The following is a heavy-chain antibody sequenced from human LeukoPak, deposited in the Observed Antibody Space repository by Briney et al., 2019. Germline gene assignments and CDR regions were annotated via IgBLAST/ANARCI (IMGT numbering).Heavy chain of an antibody. CDR2: INPNSGGT. Sequence: ASVKVSCKASGYTFTGYYMHWVRQAPGQGLEWMGWINPNSGGTNCAQKFQGRVTMTRDTSISTAYMELSRLRSDDTAVYYCARVGSSGYYFHDAFDIWGQGTMVTVSS. CDR3: ARVGSSGYYFHDAFDI. J-gene: IGHJ3*02. D-gene: IGHD3-22*01. CDR1: GYTFTGYY. V-gene: IGHV1-2*02.